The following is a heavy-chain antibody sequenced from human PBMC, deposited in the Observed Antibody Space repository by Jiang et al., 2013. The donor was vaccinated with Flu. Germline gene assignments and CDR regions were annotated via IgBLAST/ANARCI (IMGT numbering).Heavy chain of an antibody. V-gene: IGHV5-51*01. CDR1: GYSFTSYW. CDR3: ARPRLIKWEPPNAFDI. Sequence: AEVKKPGESLKISCKGSGYSFTSYWIGWVRQMPGKGLEWMGIIYPGDSDTRYSPSFQGQVTISADKSISTAYLQWSSLKASDTAMYYCARPRLIKWEPPNAFDIWGQGTMVTVSS. J-gene: IGHJ3*02. D-gene: IGHD1-26*01. CDR2: IYPGDSDT.